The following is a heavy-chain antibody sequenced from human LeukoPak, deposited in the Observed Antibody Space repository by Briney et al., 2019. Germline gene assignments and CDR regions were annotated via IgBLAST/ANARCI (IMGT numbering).Heavy chain of an antibody. D-gene: IGHD2-21*02. Sequence: SETLSLTCTVSGGSISSYYWSWIRQPPGKGLEWIGYIYYSGSTNYNPSLKSRVTISVDTSKNQFSLKLSSVTAADTAVYYCARGGDHDAFDIWGQGTIVTVSS. CDR3: ARGGDHDAFDI. CDR1: GGSISSYY. V-gene: IGHV4-59*01. J-gene: IGHJ3*02. CDR2: IYYSGST.